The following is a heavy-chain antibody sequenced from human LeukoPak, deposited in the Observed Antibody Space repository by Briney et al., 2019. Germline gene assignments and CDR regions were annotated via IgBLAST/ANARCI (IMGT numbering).Heavy chain of an antibody. J-gene: IGHJ4*02. D-gene: IGHD3-10*01. CDR1: GFTFSSYA. Sequence: GGSLRLSCSASGFTFSSYAMNWVRQAPGKGLEYVSAISSNGGSTYYADSVKGRFTISRDNSKNTLYLQMSSLRAEDTAVYYCVKDYYGSGSYSTDYWGQGTLVTVSS. CDR3: VKDYYGSGSYSTDY. V-gene: IGHV3-64D*06. CDR2: ISSNGGST.